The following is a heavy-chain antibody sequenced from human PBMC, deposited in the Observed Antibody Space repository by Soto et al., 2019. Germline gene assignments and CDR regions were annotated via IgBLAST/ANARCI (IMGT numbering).Heavy chain of an antibody. D-gene: IGHD6-13*01. Sequence: QVQLVQSGAEVKKPGASVKVSCKASGYTFTSYGISWVRQAPGQGLEWMGWISAYNGNTNYAQKLQGRVTMTTDTSTSTASMGLRSLGSDDTAVYYCARVLAAAGTGSGWFDPWGQGTLVTVSS. CDR1: GYTFTSYG. J-gene: IGHJ5*02. CDR2: ISAYNGNT. V-gene: IGHV1-18*01. CDR3: ARVLAAAGTGSGWFDP.